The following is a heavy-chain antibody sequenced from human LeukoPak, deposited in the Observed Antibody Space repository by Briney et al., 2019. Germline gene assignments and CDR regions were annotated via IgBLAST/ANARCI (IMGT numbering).Heavy chain of an antibody. D-gene: IGHD6-13*01. CDR3: ARDGGSSWANWFDP. Sequence: PSETLSLTCTVSGGSVSSGSYYWSWIRQPPGKGLEWIGYIYYSGSTNYNPSLKSRVTISVDTSKNQFSLKLSSVTAADTAVCYCARDGGSSWANWFDPWGQGTLVTVSS. J-gene: IGHJ5*02. CDR1: GGSVSSGSYY. CDR2: IYYSGST. V-gene: IGHV4-61*01.